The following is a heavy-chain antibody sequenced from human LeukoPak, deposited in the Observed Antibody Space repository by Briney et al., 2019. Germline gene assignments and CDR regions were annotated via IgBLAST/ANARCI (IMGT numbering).Heavy chain of an antibody. CDR3: ARGLYYDSSAYFDF. CDR1: GFTFSSYF. CDR2: IKHDGGET. J-gene: IGHJ4*02. Sequence: GGSLRLSCAASGFTFSSYFMNWVRQAPGKGLEWVANIKHDGGETYYVASVKGRFTISRDNAKNSLYLQMNGLRAEDTAVYYCARGLYYDSSAYFDFWGQGSLVTVSS. D-gene: IGHD3-22*01. V-gene: IGHV3-7*05.